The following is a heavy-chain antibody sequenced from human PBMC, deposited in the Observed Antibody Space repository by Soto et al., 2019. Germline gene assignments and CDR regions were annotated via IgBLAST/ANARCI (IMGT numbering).Heavy chain of an antibody. V-gene: IGHV4-34*01. J-gene: IGHJ6*02. CDR2: INHSGST. Sequence: SETMSLTCAVYGGNFSGYYWSWIRQPPGKGLEWIGEINHSGSTNYNPSLKSRVTISVDTSKNQFSLKLSSVTAADTAVYYCARGPYGDYGYYYYGMDVWGQGTTVTVS. CDR1: GGNFSGYY. D-gene: IGHD4-17*01. CDR3: ARGPYGDYGYYYYGMDV.